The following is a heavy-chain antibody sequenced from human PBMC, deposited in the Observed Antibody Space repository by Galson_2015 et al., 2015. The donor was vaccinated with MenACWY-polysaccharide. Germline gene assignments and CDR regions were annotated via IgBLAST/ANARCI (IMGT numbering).Heavy chain of an antibody. D-gene: IGHD3-10*01. CDR1: GFTFSSYG. V-gene: IGHV3-33*01. CDR2: IWYDGGNK. CDR3: AREGAYGSGSYYTSEDYYYYGMNV. Sequence: SLRLSCAASGFTFSSYGMHWVRQAPGKGLEWVAVIWYDGGNKYYVDSVKGRFTISRDNSKNTLYLQMNSLRAEDTAVYYCAREGAYGSGSYYTSEDYYYYGMNVWGQGTTVTVSS. J-gene: IGHJ6*01.